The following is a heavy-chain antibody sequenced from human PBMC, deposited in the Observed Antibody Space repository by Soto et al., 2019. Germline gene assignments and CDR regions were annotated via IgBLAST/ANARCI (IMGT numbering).Heavy chain of an antibody. CDR2: IKDSGST. Sequence: QVQLQQWGAGLLKPSETLSLTCAVYGGSFSGYYWSWIRQPPGKGLEWIGEIKDSGSTDYNPSLKSRVTILVDTSECQFSLKLNSRTAADTAVYYCATGGHDWSDYWGQGTLFTVSS. J-gene: IGHJ4*02. D-gene: IGHD3-9*01. CDR1: GGSFSGYY. CDR3: ATGGHDWSDY. V-gene: IGHV4-34*01.